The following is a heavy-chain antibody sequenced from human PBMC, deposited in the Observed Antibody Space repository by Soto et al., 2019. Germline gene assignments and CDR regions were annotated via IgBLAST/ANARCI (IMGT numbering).Heavy chain of an antibody. CDR1: GGTFSSYT. Sequence: QVQLVQSGAEVKKPGSSVKVSCTASGGTFSSYTISWVRQAPGQGLEWMGRIIPILGIANYAQKFQGRVTITADKSTSTAYTELSSRRSEDTAVYYCARVGAREGYCDYWGQGTLVVVSS. D-gene: IGHD3-16*01. CDR2: IIPILGIA. V-gene: IGHV1-69*02. CDR3: ARVGAREGYCDY. J-gene: IGHJ4*02.